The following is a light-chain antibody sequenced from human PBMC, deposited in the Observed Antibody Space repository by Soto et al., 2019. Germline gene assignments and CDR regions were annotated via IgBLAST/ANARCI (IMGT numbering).Light chain of an antibody. CDR2: AAS. V-gene: IGKV1D-12*01. CDR1: QGINSW. CDR3: HHLTSFPFS. Sequence: IQMTQSPSSVSANVGDRVTITCRASQGINSWLAWYQQKPGRAPKLLIYAASILQSGVPSRFSGSGSGTDFTLTITSLQPEHFATYYCHHLTSFPFSSGQGTRLQI. J-gene: IGKJ5*01.